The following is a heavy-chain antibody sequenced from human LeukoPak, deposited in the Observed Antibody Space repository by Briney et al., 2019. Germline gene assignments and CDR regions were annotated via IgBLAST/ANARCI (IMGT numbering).Heavy chain of an antibody. D-gene: IGHD1/OR15-1a*01. J-gene: IGHJ4*02. Sequence: GGSLRLSCAASGFTFSSYSMNWVRQAPGKGLEWVSSISSSSSYIYYADSVKGRFTISRDNAKNSLYLQMNSLRAEDTAVYYCARGASWGTYIINWGQGTLVTVSS. CDR2: ISSSSSYI. V-gene: IGHV3-21*01. CDR3: ARGASWGTYIIN. CDR1: GFTFSSYS.